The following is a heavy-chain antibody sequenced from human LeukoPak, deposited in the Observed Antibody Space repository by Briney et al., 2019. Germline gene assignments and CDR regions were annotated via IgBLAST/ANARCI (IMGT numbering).Heavy chain of an antibody. V-gene: IGHV3-21*01. CDR3: ARDRSSSSYNY. Sequence: PGGSLRLSCAASGFTFSSYSMNWVRQAPGKGLEWVSSISSSSSYIHYADSVKGRFTISRDNAKNSLYLQMNSLRAEDTAVYYCARDRSSSSYNYWGQGTLVTVSS. D-gene: IGHD6-6*01. CDR2: ISSSSSYI. CDR1: GFTFSSYS. J-gene: IGHJ4*02.